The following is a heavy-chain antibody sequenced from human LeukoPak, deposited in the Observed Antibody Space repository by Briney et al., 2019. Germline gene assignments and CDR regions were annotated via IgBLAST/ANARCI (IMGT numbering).Heavy chain of an antibody. J-gene: IGHJ4*02. V-gene: IGHV6-1*01. D-gene: IGHD6-19*01. CDR3: ARLAVAGTDFDY. CDR2: TYYRSKWHN. CDR1: GDSVSSNSAA. Sequence: SQTLSLTCAISGDSVSSNSAAWNWIRQSPSRGHEWLGRTYYRSKWHNHYAVSVKSRITINPDTPKNQFSLQLNSVTPEDTAVYYCARLAVAGTDFDYWGQGTPVTVSS.